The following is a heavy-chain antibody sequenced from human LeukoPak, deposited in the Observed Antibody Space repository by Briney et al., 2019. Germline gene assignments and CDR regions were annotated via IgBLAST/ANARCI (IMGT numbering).Heavy chain of an antibody. J-gene: IGHJ3*01. CDR2: LYSGGST. CDR3: AKEKNCKIISCYNSFDA. CDR1: GFTVSSSH. D-gene: IGHD3-10*01. Sequence: GGSLRLSCVASGFTVSSSHITWVRQAPGKGLEWVSVLYSGGSTYYADSVKGRFTISRDNSKNTLYLQMNSLRAEDTATYYCAKEKNCKIISCYNSFDAWGQGTMVTVSS. V-gene: IGHV3-53*01.